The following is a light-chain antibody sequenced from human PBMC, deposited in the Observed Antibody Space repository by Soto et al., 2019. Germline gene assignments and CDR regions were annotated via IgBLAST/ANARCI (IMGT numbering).Light chain of an antibody. CDR3: QSYDSSLGV. CDR2: GNS. CDR1: SSNIGAGYD. V-gene: IGLV1-40*01. J-gene: IGLJ1*01. Sequence: QSVLTQPPSVSGAPGQRVTISCTGSSSNIGAGYDVHWYQQLPGTAPKLLIYGNSNRLSGVPDRFSGSKSGTSASLAITGLQAEDEADYYCQSYDSSLGVFGTGTKLTVL.